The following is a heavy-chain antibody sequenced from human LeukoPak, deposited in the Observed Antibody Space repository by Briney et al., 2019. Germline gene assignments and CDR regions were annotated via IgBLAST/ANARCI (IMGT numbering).Heavy chain of an antibody. J-gene: IGHJ4*02. CDR3: ARDHYDILTGYSDAAFDC. D-gene: IGHD3-9*01. CDR2: IYTSGST. V-gene: IGHV4-4*07. Sequence: SETLSLTCTVSGGSISSYYWSWIRQPAGKGLEWIGRIYTSGSTNYNPSLKSRVTMSVDTSKNQFSLKLSSVTAADTAVYYCARDHYDILTGYSDAAFDCWGQGTLVTVSS. CDR1: GGSISSYY.